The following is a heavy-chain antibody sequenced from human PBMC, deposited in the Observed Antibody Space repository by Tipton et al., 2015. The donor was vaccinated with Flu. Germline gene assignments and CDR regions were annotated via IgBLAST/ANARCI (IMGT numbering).Heavy chain of an antibody. J-gene: IGHJ1*01. CDR2: INSDGSSS. V-gene: IGHV3-74*01. CDR3: KGGYGDTDC. D-gene: IGHD4-17*01. CDR1: GFTFSNSW. Sequence: SLRLSCTVSGFTFSNSWMYRARQSPGKGLMWVSLINSDGSSSTYADSVKGRFTISRDNAKNTLYLQMDSLRAEDTGVYFCKGGYGDTDCWGQGTLVTVSS.